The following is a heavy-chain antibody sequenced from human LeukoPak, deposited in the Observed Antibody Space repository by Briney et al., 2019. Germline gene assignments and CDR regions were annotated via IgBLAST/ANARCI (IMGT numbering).Heavy chain of an antibody. CDR1: GGSISSSSYY. D-gene: IGHD2-2*01. J-gene: IGHJ5*02. CDR2: IYYSGST. Sequence: SETLSLTCTVSGGSISSSSYYWGWIRQPPGKGLEWIGSIYYSGSTYYNPSLKSRVTISVDTSKNQFSLKLSPVTAADTAVYYCATYIVVVPAASIRFDPWGQGTLVTVSS. CDR3: ATYIVVVPAASIRFDP. V-gene: IGHV4-39*01.